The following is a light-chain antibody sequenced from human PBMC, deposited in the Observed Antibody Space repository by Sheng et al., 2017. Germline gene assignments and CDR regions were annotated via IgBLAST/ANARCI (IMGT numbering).Light chain of an antibody. CDR1: QNIGRS. CDR2: GAS. CDR3: QQYNNWPPTWT. Sequence: IVMTQSPVTLSVSPGERATVSCRASQNIGRSLAWYQQNPGQAPRLLIYGASTRATGIPARFSGSGSGTEFSLSISSLQSEDSAVYYCQQYNNWPPTWTFGQGTKVEIQ. V-gene: IGKV3-15*01. J-gene: IGKJ1*01.